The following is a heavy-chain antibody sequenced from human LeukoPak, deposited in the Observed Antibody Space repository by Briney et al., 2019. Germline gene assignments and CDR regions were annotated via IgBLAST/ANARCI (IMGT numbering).Heavy chain of an antibody. D-gene: IGHD1-26*01. CDR1: GFTFSSYG. Sequence: GGSLRLSCAASGFTFSSYGMHWVRQAPGKGLEWVAVISYDGSNKYYADSVKGRFTISRDNSKNTLHLQMNSLRAEDTAVYYCAKNSGDYWGQGTLVTVSS. CDR2: ISYDGSNK. CDR3: AKNSGDY. J-gene: IGHJ4*02. V-gene: IGHV3-30*18.